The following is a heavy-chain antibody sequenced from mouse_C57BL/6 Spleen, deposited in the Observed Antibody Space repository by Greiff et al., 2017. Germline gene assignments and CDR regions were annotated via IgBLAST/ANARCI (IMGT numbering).Heavy chain of an antibody. J-gene: IGHJ4*01. D-gene: IGHD2-4*01. Sequence: QVQLQQPGAELVRPGTSVKLSCKASGYTFTSYWMHWVKQRPGQGLEWIGVIDPSDSYTNYNQKFKGKATLTVDTSSSTAYMQLSSLTSEDSAVYYCARSGDYDGPRAMDYWGQGTSVTVSS. CDR3: ARSGDYDGPRAMDY. CDR1: GYTFTSYW. V-gene: IGHV1-59*01. CDR2: IDPSDSYT.